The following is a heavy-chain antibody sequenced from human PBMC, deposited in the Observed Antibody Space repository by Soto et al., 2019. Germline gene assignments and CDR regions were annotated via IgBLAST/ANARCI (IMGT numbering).Heavy chain of an antibody. Sequence: GESLKISCKGSGYTFTNYWIGWVRQMPGKGLEWMGIIYPGDSDTKYNPSFQGQVTISADKSISTAYLQWSSLKASDTAMYYCARHCSGGSCFPWNGMDVWGQGTTVTVSS. CDR1: GYTFTNYW. CDR2: IYPGDSDT. CDR3: ARHCSGGSCFPWNGMDV. D-gene: IGHD2-15*01. V-gene: IGHV5-51*01. J-gene: IGHJ6*02.